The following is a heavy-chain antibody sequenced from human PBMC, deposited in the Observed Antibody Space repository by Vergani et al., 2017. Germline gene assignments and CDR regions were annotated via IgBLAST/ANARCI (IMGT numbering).Heavy chain of an antibody. D-gene: IGHD2-8*01. J-gene: IGHJ4*02. CDR1: GGSFSDYY. CDR2: VNHGGST. CDR3: ACIARAPTRRNPPPDY. Sequence: QVQLQEWGAGLLKTSETLSLTCGVSGGSFSDYYWSWIRQAPGMGLEWIGEVNHGGSTNYNPSLKSRVSISVDTSKNQFSLQLTSVTAADSALYCCACIARAPTRRNPPPDYWGQGILVTVSS. V-gene: IGHV4-34*01.